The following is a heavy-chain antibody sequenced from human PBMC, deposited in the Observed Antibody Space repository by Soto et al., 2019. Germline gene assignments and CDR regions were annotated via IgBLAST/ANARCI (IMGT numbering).Heavy chain of an antibody. D-gene: IGHD3-22*01. CDR1: GFTFSSYE. CDR2: ISSSGSNI. J-gene: IGHJ3*02. CDR3: ANLNYYDSSGPRGAFDI. Sequence: GGSLRLSCAASGFTFSSYEMNWVRQAPGKGLEWVSYISSSGSNIYYADSVKGRFTISRDNAKNTLYLQMNSLRAEDTAVYYCANLNYYDSSGPRGAFDIWGQGTMVTVSS. V-gene: IGHV3-48*03.